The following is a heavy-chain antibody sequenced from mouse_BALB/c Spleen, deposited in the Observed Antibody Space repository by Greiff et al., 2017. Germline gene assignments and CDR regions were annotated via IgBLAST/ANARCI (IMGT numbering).Heavy chain of an antibody. D-gene: IGHD1-1*01. Sequence: EVQLVESGGGLVKPGGSLKLSCAASGFAFSSYDMSWVRQTPEKRLEWVAYISSGGGSTYYPDTVKGRFTISRDNAKNTLYLQMSSLKSEDTAMYYCAIHGAPITTAWYFDVWRAVTTFTVSS. CDR1: GFAFSSYD. J-gene: IGHJ1*01. CDR3: AIHGAPITTAWYFDV. V-gene: IGHV5-12-1*01. CDR2: ISSGGGST.